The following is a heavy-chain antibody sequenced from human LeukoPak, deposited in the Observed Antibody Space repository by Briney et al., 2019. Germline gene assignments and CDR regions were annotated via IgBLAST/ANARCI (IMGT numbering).Heavy chain of an antibody. D-gene: IGHD6-13*01. CDR1: SGSISSSNW. CDR3: ARLLPYSSSCYFDY. V-gene: IGHV4-4*02. Sequence: SETLSLTCVVSSGSISSSNWWSWVRQPPGKGLEWIGESYHSGNTNYNPSLKSRVTMSVDKSKNQFSLRLSSVSAADTAVYYCARLLPYSSSCYFDYWGQGTLVTVSS. CDR2: SYHSGNT. J-gene: IGHJ4*02.